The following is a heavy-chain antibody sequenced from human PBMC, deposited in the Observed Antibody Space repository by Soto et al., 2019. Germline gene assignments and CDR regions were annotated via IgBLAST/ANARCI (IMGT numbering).Heavy chain of an antibody. D-gene: IGHD2-2*01. Sequence: QITLKESGPPLVKPTQTLTLTCTFSGFSLSADGVGVGWIRQPQGKALEWLALIYWDDDQRYSPSLKTRLTITKDTSKNQVVLTMTNMDPVDTATYYCAHAYGGTSWPNDAFDVWGQGTVVTVSS. V-gene: IGHV2-5*02. J-gene: IGHJ3*01. CDR3: AHAYGGTSWPNDAFDV. CDR1: GFSLSADGVG. CDR2: IYWDDDQ.